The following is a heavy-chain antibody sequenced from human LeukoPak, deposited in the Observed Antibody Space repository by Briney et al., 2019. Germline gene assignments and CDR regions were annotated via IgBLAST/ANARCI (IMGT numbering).Heavy chain of an antibody. J-gene: IGHJ4*02. CDR2: IYYSGST. CDR1: GGSISSSSYY. D-gene: IGHD6-19*01. V-gene: IGHV4-39*01. Sequence: PSETLSLTCTVSGGSISSSSYYWGWIRQPPGKGLEWIGSIYYSGSTYCNPSLKSRVTISVDTSKNQFSLKLSSVTAADTAVYYCARREQWLVLARWGQGTLVTVSS. CDR3: ARREQWLVLAR.